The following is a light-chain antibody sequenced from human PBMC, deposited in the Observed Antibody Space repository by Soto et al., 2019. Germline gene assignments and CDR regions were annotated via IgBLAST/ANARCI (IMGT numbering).Light chain of an antibody. CDR1: QSVSSAY. J-gene: IGKJ1*01. Sequence: EIVLTQSPGTLSLSPGERATLFCRASQSVSSAYLSWYKHKPGPAPRLFIYDASSRDNGIPARFSGSGSGTDFTLTISSLEPEAFEVSYCQQLTDWNPQRTFGPGTKVDI. V-gene: IGKV3D-20*02. CDR3: QQLTDWNPQRT. CDR2: DAS.